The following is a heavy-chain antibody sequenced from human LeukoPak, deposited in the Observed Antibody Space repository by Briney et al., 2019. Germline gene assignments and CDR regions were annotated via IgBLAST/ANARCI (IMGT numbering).Heavy chain of an antibody. D-gene: IGHD6-13*01. V-gene: IGHV5-51*01. CDR3: AKIGSSRWYPNYNWFDP. CDR2: IYPGDPDT. CDR1: GYSFTSYW. Sequence: GESLNISCKGSGYSFTSYWIGWVRQIPGKGLEWMGIIYPGDPDTRYSPSFQGQVTISADKSISTAYLQWSSLKASDTAMYYCAKIGSSRWYPNYNWFDPWGQGTLVTVSS. J-gene: IGHJ5*02.